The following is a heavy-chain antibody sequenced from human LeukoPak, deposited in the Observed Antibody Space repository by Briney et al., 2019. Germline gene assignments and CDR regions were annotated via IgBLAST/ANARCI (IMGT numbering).Heavy chain of an antibody. V-gene: IGHV3-74*01. CDR2: INPDETTT. CDR1: GFTFSSYW. D-gene: IGHD1-26*01. CDR3: VRVSRGAWNFEY. J-gene: IGHJ4*02. Sequence: GGSLRLSCAASGFTFSSYWMHWVRQAPGKGLVWVSRINPDETTTNYADPVRGRFTISRDNAENTLYLQMNSLRAEDTAVYYCVRVSRGAWNFEYWGQGTLVTVSS.